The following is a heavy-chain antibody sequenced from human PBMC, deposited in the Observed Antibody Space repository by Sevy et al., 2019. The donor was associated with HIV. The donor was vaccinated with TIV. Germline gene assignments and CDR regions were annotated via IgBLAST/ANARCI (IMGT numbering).Heavy chain of an antibody. CDR1: RVTVSSNF. V-gene: IGHV3-53*01. CDR3: ARGKHVSDYYGSFDY. CDR2: IWLTGAT. Sequence: GGSLRLSCTVSRVTVSSNFISWVRQAPGKGLEWVSVIWLTGATYYADSVKGRFTISGDNSKNTVYLDMSSLRADDTAVYFCARGKHVSDYYGSFDYWGQGTLVTVSS. D-gene: IGHD3-3*01. J-gene: IGHJ4*02.